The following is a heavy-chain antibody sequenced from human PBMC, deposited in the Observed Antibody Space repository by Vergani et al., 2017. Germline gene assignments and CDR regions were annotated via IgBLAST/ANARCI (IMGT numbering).Heavy chain of an antibody. D-gene: IGHD1/OR15-1a*01. Sequence: EVQLLESGGGLVQPGGSLRLSCAASGFTFSSYAMSWVRQAPGKGLEWVSAISGSGGSTYYADSVKGRFTISRDNSKNTLYLQMNSLRAEDTAVYYCATNNDYYYYGMDVWGQGTTVTVSS. J-gene: IGHJ6*02. CDR2: ISGSGGST. CDR1: GFTFSSYA. V-gene: IGHV3-23*01. CDR3: ATNNDYYYYGMDV.